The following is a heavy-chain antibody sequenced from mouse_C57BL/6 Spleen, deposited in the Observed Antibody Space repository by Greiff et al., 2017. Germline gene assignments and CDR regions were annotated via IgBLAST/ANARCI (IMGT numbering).Heavy chain of an antibody. CDR2: IDPANGNT. CDR3: ARYYYGSSYAMDY. J-gene: IGHJ4*01. CDR1: GFNIKNTY. V-gene: IGHV14-3*01. D-gene: IGHD1-1*01. Sequence: VQLQQSVAELVRPGASVKLSCTASGFNIKNTYMHWVKQRPEQGLEWIGRIDPANGNTKYAPKFQGKATITADTSSNTAYLQLSSLTSEDTAISAGARYYYGSSYAMDYWGQGTSVTVAS.